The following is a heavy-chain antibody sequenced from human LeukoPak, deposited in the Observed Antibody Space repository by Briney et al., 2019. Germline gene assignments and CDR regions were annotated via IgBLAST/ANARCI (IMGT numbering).Heavy chain of an antibody. J-gene: IGHJ5*02. CDR2: LDYDGNT. D-gene: IGHD1-26*01. V-gene: IGHV4-59*01. Sequence: SETLSLTCAVSGGSINTYYWAWIRQPPGKGLEWIGYLDYDGNTNYNPSLKGRVTISVDTSKTQLSLKLASVTAEDTAVYYCARDSGATPNQINWFDPWGQGTMVTVSS. CDR3: ARDSGATPNQINWFDP. CDR1: GGSINTYY.